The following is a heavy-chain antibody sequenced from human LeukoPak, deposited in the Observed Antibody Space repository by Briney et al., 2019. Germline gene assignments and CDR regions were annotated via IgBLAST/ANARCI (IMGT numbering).Heavy chain of an antibody. Sequence: PGGSLRLSCAASGLTFSSSWMNWVRQAPGKGLEWVANINPAGSQKNYVASVKGRFTISRDNAMNSVFLQIDSLRAEDTGVYYCARYSGSFPGWLDPWGQGTLVTVSS. J-gene: IGHJ5*02. D-gene: IGHD1-26*01. CDR1: GLTFSSSW. CDR2: INPAGSQK. V-gene: IGHV3-7*01. CDR3: ARYSGSFPGWLDP.